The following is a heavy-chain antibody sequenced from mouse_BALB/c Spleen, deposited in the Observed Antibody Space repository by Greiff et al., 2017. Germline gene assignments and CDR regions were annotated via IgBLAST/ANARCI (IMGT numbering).Heavy chain of an antibody. Sequence: QVQLQQSGAELVKPGASVKLSCKASGYTFTSYYMYWVKQRPGQGLEWIGEINPSNGGTNFNEKFKSKATLTVDKSSSTAYIQLSSLTSEDSAVYYCTRSGYDGYYGAYWGQGTLVTVSA. D-gene: IGHD2-3*01. CDR2: INPSNGGT. V-gene: IGHV1-53*01. CDR3: TRSGYDGYYGAY. J-gene: IGHJ3*01. CDR1: GYTFTSYY.